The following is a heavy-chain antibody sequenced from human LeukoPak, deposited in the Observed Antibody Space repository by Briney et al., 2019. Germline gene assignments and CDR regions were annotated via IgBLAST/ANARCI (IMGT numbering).Heavy chain of an antibody. V-gene: IGHV3-9*01. CDR3: ATGGIQLWANDAFDI. D-gene: IGHD5-18*01. Sequence: GGSLRLSCAASGFTFDDYAMHWVRQAPGKGLEWVSGISWNSGSIGYADSVKGRFTISRDNAKNSLYLQMNSLRAEDTALYYCATGGIQLWANDAFDIWGQGTMVTVSS. CDR1: GFTFDDYA. CDR2: ISWNSGSI. J-gene: IGHJ3*02.